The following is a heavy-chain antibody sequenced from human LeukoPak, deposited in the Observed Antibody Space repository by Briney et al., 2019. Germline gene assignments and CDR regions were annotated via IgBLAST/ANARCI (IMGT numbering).Heavy chain of an antibody. J-gene: IGHJ4*02. D-gene: IGHD6-19*01. CDR2: INPSGGT. Sequence: ASVKVSCKAFGYTFTSYYLHWVLQATVQGLEWMGIINPSGGTNYAQKFQGRVTMTRDTSTSTVYMELSSLRSEDTAVYYCARGTPGYSSVWGQGTLVTVSS. CDR3: ARGTPGYSSV. CDR1: GYTFTSYY. V-gene: IGHV1-46*01.